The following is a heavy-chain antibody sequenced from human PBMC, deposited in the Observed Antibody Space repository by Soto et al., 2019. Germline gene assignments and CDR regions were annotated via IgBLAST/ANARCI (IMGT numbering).Heavy chain of an antibody. J-gene: IGHJ4*02. CDR2: ISYDGSNK. D-gene: IGHD5-18*01. Sequence: QVQLVESGGGVVQPGRSLRLSCAASGFTFSSYGMHWVRQAPGKGLEWVAVISYDGSNKYYADSVKGRFTISRDNSKNTLYLQMNSLRAEDTAVYYCATISGYSMGGQGTLVTVSS. CDR3: ATISGYSM. V-gene: IGHV3-30*03. CDR1: GFTFSSYG.